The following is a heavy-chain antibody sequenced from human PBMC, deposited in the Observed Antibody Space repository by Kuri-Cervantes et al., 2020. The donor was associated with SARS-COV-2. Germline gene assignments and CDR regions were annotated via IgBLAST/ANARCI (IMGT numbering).Heavy chain of an antibody. CDR2: ISGSGGST. J-gene: IGHJ5*02. CDR1: GFTFSSYS. V-gene: IGHV3-23*01. D-gene: IGHD2-2*01. CDR3: ARGARDIVVVPAAKDWFDP. Sequence: GESLKISCAASGFTFSSYSMSWVRQAPGKGLEWVSAISGSGGSTYYADSVKGRFTISRDNSKNTPYLQMNSLRAEDTAVYYCARGARDIVVVPAAKDWFDPWGQGTLVTVSS.